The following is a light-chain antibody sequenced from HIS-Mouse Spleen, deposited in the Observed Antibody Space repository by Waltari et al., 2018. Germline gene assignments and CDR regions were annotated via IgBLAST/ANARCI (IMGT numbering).Light chain of an antibody. CDR3: QQFNSYPRT. J-gene: IGKJ4*01. V-gene: IGKV1-13*02. Sequence: AVQLTQSPSSLSASVGDRVTITCRASQGIRSALAWYQQQPGKAPKVLIYDASSLESGVASRFSGIGSGTDFTRTISSLQPEEFATYYCQQFNSYPRTFGGGSKVEIK. CDR1: QGIRSA. CDR2: DAS.